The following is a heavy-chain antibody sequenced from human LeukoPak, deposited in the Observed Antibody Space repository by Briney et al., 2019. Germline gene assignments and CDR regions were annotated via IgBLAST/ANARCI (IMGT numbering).Heavy chain of an antibody. D-gene: IGHD4-17*01. J-gene: IGHJ4*02. Sequence: GGSLRLSCAASGFAVSSKYMTWVRQAPGKGMEWVSVIYSDGSTFYTDSVKGRFTISRDNAKKSLYLQMNSLRAEDTAVYYCARGGATVTSDYWGQGTLVTVSS. CDR2: IYSDGST. CDR3: ARGGATVTSDY. CDR1: GFAVSSKY. V-gene: IGHV3-53*01.